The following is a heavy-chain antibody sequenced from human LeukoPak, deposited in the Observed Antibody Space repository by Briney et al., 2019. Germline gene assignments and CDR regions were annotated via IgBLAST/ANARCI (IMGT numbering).Heavy chain of an antibody. J-gene: IGHJ3*01. V-gene: IGHV3-23*01. CDR3: ARCQIAAAGRGPFEV. CDR2: FSATDGSA. Sequence: PGGSLRLSCAASGFTFSAYAVTWVRQAPGKGLEWVSAFSATDGSAQYADSVKGRFTISRDSTTNTLFLQMSSLRAEDTAVYYCARCQIAAAGRGPFEVWGQGTMVSVSS. D-gene: IGHD6-13*01. CDR1: GFTFSAYA.